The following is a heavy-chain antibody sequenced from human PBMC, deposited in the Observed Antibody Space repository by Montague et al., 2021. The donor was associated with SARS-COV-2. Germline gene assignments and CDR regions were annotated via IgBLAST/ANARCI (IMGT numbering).Heavy chain of an antibody. J-gene: IGHJ5*02. V-gene: IGHV4-34*01. CDR1: GGSFSGYY. CDR2: INHSGST. CDR3: ARRNYYVSGSYYNSGFDP. Sequence: SETLSLTCAVYGGSFSGYYWSWIRQPPGKGLGWNGEINHSGSTNYNPSLKSRVTISVDTSKNQFSLKLSSVTAADTAVYYCARRNYYVSGSYYNSGFDPWGQGTPVTVSS. D-gene: IGHD3-10*01.